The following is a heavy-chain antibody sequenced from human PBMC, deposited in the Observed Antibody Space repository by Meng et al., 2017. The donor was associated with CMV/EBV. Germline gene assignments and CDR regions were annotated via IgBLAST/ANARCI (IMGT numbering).Heavy chain of an antibody. CDR1: GFTFSSYA. D-gene: IGHD3-9*01. J-gene: IGHJ6*02. CDR2: ISGSGGST. CDR3: AKELGYDILTGYLPYYYYGMDV. V-gene: IGHV3-23*01. Sequence: GESLKISCAASGFTFSSYAMSWVRQAPGKGLEWVSAISGSGGSTYYADSVKGRFTISRDNSKNTLYLQMNSLRAEDTAVYYCAKELGYDILTGYLPYYYYGMDVWGQGTTVTVSS.